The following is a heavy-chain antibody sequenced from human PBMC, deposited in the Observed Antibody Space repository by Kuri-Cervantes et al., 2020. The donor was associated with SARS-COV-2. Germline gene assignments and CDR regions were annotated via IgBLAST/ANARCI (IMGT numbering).Heavy chain of an antibody. D-gene: IGHD4-17*01. V-gene: IGHV3-48*04. Sequence: GESLKISCAASGFTFSSYSMNWVRQASGKGLEWVSYISSSSSTIYYADSVKGRFTVSRDNAKNSLYLQMNSLRAEDTAVYYCARGFPTVTTWLGYYYYGMDVWGQGTTVTVSS. J-gene: IGHJ6*02. CDR2: ISSSSSTI. CDR3: ARGFPTVTTWLGYYYYGMDV. CDR1: GFTFSSYS.